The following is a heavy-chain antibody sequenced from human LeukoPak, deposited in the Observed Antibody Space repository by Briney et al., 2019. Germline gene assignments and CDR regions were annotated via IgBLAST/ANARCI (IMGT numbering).Heavy chain of an antibody. J-gene: IGHJ3*02. D-gene: IGHD3-22*01. CDR1: GFTFSSYE. CDR2: MSISGTTI. V-gene: IGHV3-48*03. CDR3: ARDQRDSSAPNDAFDI. Sequence: GGSLRLACAAAGFTFSSYEMNWVRQAPGKGLEWVSYMSISGTTIYYGDSVKGGSTISRENAKNSPYMKINSLTAEATAVYYCARDQRDSSAPNDAFDIWGKGPLVTVSS.